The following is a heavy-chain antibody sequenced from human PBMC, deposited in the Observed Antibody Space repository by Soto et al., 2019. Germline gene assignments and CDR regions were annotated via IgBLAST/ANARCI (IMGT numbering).Heavy chain of an antibody. J-gene: IGHJ4*02. CDR3: ARYRKARYCSGGSCAGELDY. Sequence: GVSLKISCAASGFTFSSYAMSWVRQAPGKGLEWVSSISSSSSYIYYADSVKGRFTISRDNAKNSLYLQMNSLRAEDTAVYYCARYRKARYCSGGSCAGELDYWGQGTQVTVSS. CDR1: GFTFSSYA. D-gene: IGHD2-15*01. V-gene: IGHV3-21*01. CDR2: ISSSSSYI.